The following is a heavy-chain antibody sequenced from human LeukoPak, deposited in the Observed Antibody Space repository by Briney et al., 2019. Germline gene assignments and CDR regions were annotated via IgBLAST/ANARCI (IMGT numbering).Heavy chain of an antibody. CDR1: GFTVSSNY. D-gene: IGHD1-26*01. CDR3: AKRSPRGTYYFDS. CDR2: VYSGGGT. V-gene: IGHV3-53*01. Sequence: GGSLRLSCAASGFTVSSNYMTWVRQTPGKGLEWLSVVYSGGGTLYADSVKGRFTISRDNSKNTVYLQMTSLRAEDTAVYYCAKRSPRGTYYFDSWGQGALVTVSS. J-gene: IGHJ4*02.